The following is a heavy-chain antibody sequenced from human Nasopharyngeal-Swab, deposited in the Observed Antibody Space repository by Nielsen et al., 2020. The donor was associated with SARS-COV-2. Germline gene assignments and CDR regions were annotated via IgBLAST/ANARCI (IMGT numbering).Heavy chain of an antibody. D-gene: IGHD2-15*01. CDR3: AKTKGCSGGSCYGLDY. J-gene: IGHJ4*02. CDR2: ISSSGGRT. V-gene: IGHV3-23*01. CDR1: GFTFSSYA. Sequence: GESLKISCAASGFTFSSYAMRWVRQAPGKGLEWVSAISSSGGRTYYADSVKGRFTISRDNSKNTLYLQMSSLRAEDTAVYYCAKTKGCSGGSCYGLDYWGQGTRVTVSS.